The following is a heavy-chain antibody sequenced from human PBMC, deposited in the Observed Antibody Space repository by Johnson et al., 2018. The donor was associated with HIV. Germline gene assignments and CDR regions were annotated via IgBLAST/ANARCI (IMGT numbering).Heavy chain of an antibody. CDR1: GFTFSSYG. J-gene: IGHJ3*02. Sequence: QVQLVEFGGGVVQPGGSLRLSCAASGFTFSSYGMHWVRQAPGKGLEWVSVIYSGGSTYYADSVKGRFTISKDNSRNTLYLQMNSLKIEDTAVYYCTTVYCSSTSCYSYAFDIWGPGTMVTVSS. CDR3: TTVYCSSTSCYSYAFDI. CDR2: IYSGGST. D-gene: IGHD2-2*01. V-gene: IGHV3-NL1*01.